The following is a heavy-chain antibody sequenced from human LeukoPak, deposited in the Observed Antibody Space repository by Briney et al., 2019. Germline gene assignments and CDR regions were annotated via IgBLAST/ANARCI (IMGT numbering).Heavy chain of an antibody. J-gene: IGHJ1*01. CDR1: GVSISSYY. Sequence: SETLSLTCSVSGVSISSYYWTWIRQPPGKGLEWIGYRYYSGSTTYNPSLKSRVTISVDTSKSQFSLKLISVTAADTAIYYCARVRGDFETDWGQGTLVTVSS. CDR2: RYYSGST. V-gene: IGHV4-59*01. D-gene: IGHD3-16*01. CDR3: ARVRGDFETD.